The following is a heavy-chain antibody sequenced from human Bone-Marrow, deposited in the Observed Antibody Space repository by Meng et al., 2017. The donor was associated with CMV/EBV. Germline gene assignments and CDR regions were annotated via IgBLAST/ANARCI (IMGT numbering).Heavy chain of an antibody. CDR1: GYTFTYRY. CDR3: ARSRGYCSSTSCYSDAFDI. CDR2: ITPFNGNT. J-gene: IGHJ3*02. V-gene: IGHV1-45*02. D-gene: IGHD2-2*01. Sequence: SVKVSCKGSGYTFTYRYLHWVRQAPGQALEWMGWITPFNGNTNYAQKFQDRVTITRDRSMSTAYMELSSLRSEDTAMYYCARSRGYCSSTSCYSDAFDIWGQGTMVTVSS.